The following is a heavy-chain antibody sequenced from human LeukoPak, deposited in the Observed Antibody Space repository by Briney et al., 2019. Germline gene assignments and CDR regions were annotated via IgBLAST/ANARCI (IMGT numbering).Heavy chain of an antibody. CDR3: ATIGDRRTGELYRIDY. J-gene: IGHJ4*02. Sequence: TGRSLRLSCAASGFTFSNYAMHWVRQAPGKGLEWVAVVSYDGSNKYYADSVKGRFTISRDNSKNTLYLQMNSLRAEDAAIYYCATIGDRRTGELYRIDYWGQGTLVTVSS. CDR1: GFTFSNYA. D-gene: IGHD7-27*01. V-gene: IGHV3-30-3*01. CDR2: VSYDGSNK.